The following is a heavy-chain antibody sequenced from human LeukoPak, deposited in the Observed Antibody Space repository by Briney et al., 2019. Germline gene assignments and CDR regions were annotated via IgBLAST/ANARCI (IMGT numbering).Heavy chain of an antibody. D-gene: IGHD3-22*01. CDR2: INPSGST. J-gene: IGHJ6*03. CDR3: ARGRQEISMILVVMTGVSYYLDV. Sequence: PSETLSLTCAVYGGSFSGYYWTWIRQSAGKGLEWIGEINPSGSTYYNPSLKSRLTISRDTSKSQFSLRLSSVTAADTAVYYCARGRQEISMILVVMTGVSYYLDVWGKGTTVTVS. V-gene: IGHV4-34*01. CDR1: GGSFSGYY.